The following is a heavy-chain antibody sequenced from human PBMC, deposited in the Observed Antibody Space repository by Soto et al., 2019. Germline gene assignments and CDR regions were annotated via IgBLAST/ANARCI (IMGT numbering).Heavy chain of an antibody. CDR3: ARSDCSSTRCYTGMDV. J-gene: IGHJ6*02. V-gene: IGHV5-51*01. CDR1: GYSFTSYW. CDR2: IYPGDSDT. Sequence: PGESLKISCKGSGYSFTSYWIGWVRQMPGKGLEWMGIIYPGDSDTRYSPSFQGQVTISADKSISTAYLQWSSLKVSDTAMYYCARSDCSSTRCYTGMDVWGQGTTVTVSS. D-gene: IGHD2-2*02.